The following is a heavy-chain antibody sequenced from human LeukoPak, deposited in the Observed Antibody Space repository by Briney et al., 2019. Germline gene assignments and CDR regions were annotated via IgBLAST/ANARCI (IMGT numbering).Heavy chain of an antibody. V-gene: IGHV1-69*01. D-gene: IGHD6-13*01. CDR1: GGTFSSYA. J-gene: IGHJ6*03. Sequence: ASVKVSCKASGGTFSSYAISWVRQAPGQGLEWMGGIIPIFGTANYAQKFQGRVTITADESTSTAYMELSSLRSEDTAVYYCARDVIAAAGPGYYYYYMDVWGKGTTVTISS. CDR2: IIPIFGTA. CDR3: ARDVIAAAGPGYYYYYMDV.